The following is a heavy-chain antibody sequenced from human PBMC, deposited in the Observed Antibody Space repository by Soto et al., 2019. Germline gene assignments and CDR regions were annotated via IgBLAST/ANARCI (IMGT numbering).Heavy chain of an antibody. V-gene: IGHV6-1*01. CDR2: TYYRSKWYN. J-gene: IGHJ4*02. CDR1: GDSVSNNSAA. Sequence: SQTLSLTCAISGDSVSNNSAAWTWFRQSPSRGLEWLGRTYYRSKWYNDYAVSVKSRITINPDTSKNQFSLQLNSVTPEDAAVYYCARVADNDYFDYWGQGPLVTVS. D-gene: IGHD6-19*01. CDR3: ARVADNDYFDY.